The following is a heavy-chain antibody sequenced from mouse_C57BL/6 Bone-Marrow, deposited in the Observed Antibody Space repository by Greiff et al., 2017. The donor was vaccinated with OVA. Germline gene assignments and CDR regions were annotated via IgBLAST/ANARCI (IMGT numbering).Heavy chain of an antibody. J-gene: IGHJ2*01. V-gene: IGHV1-20*01. Sequence: EVMLVESGPELVKPGDSVKISCKASGYSFTGYFMNWVMQSHGKSLEWIGRINPYNGDTFYNQKFKGKATLTVDKSSSTAHMELRSLTSEDSAVYYCARIPLYYGSSYDYFDYWGQGTTLTVSS. CDR3: ARIPLYYGSSYDYFDY. CDR2: INPYNGDT. D-gene: IGHD1-1*01. CDR1: GYSFTGYF.